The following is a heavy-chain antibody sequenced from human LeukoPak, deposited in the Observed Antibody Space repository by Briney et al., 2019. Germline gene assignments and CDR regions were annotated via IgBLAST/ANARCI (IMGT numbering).Heavy chain of an antibody. CDR1: GFTLSTYA. J-gene: IGHJ4*02. CDR3: AKKSAGTHPFDI. CDR2: ISGDGAVT. D-gene: IGHD6-13*01. V-gene: IGHV3-23*01. Sequence: PGESLRLSCAASGFTLSTYAMPWVRQAPGRGVEWVSAISGDGAVTYYAHSVKGRFTISRDTSKSTLYLQMSSLRAEDTAIYHCAKKSAGTHPFDIWGQGTLVTVSS.